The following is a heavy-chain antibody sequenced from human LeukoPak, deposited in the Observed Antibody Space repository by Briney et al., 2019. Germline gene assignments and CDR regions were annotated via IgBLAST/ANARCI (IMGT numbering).Heavy chain of an antibody. J-gene: IGHJ4*02. CDR2: ISSDSSSFK. CDR1: GFTFSSYH. CDR3: ARGTNWSPLDFDY. Sequence: GGSLRLSCAASGFTFSSYHFHWVRQAPGKGLEWVSSISSDSSSFKYYAHSVQGRFTISRDNARNSKYLQMNSLRAEDTAVYYCARGTNWSPLDFDYWGQGSLVTVSS. D-gene: IGHD1-20*01. V-gene: IGHV3-21*04.